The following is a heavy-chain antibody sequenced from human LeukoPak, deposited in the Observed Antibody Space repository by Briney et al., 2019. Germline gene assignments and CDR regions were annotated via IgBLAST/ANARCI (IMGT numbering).Heavy chain of an antibody. CDR2: IKQDGSEK. J-gene: IGHJ6*04. V-gene: IGHV3-7*01. CDR3: AELGITMIGGV. CDR1: GFTFSSNW. D-gene: IGHD3-10*02. Sequence: QAGGSLRLAWAASGFTFSSNWMTWVRQAPGKGLEWVANIKQDGSEKHYVDSVKGRFTNSIDNAKDSLYLQMNSLRAEDTAVYYCAELGITMIGGVWGKGTTVTISS.